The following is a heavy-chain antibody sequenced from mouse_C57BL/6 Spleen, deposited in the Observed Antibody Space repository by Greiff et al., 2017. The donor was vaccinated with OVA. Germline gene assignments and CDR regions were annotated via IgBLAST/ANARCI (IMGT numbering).Heavy chain of an antibody. CDR3: ASGGGFDC. J-gene: IGHJ2*01. CDR1: GFTFTDYY. Sequence: EVKLMESGGGLVQPGGSLSLSCAASGFTFTDYYMSWVRQPPGKALEWLGFIRNKANGYTTEYSVSVKGRFTISRDNSQSILYLQMNALRAEDSATYYCASGGGFDCWGQGTTLTVSS. CDR2: IRNKANGYTT. V-gene: IGHV7-3*01.